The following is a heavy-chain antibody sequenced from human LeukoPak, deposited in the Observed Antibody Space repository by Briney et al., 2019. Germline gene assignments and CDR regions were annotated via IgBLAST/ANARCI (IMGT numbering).Heavy chain of an antibody. Sequence: GGSLRLSCAASGFTFSSYAMSWVRQAPGKGLEWVSAISGSGGSTYYADSVKGRFTISRGNSKNTLYLQMNSLRAEDTAVYYCAKDSTGSGWRYFDYWGQGTLVTVSS. D-gene: IGHD6-19*01. J-gene: IGHJ4*02. V-gene: IGHV3-23*01. CDR3: AKDSTGSGWRYFDY. CDR2: ISGSGGST. CDR1: GFTFSSYA.